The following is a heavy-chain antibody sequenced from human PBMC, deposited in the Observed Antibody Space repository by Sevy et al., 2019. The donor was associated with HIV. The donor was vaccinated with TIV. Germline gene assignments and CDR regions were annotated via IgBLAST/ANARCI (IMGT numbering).Heavy chain of an antibody. Sequence: GGSLRLSCAASGFTFSSYWMSWVRQAPGKGLEWVATMKEDGSERNYVDSVKGRFTISRDNAKNSLYLQMNSLRAEDTAAYDCVREGVGGYSYSLDCWGQGTLVTVSS. CDR2: MKEDGSER. V-gene: IGHV3-7*01. J-gene: IGHJ4*02. CDR1: GFTFSSYW. D-gene: IGHD5-18*01. CDR3: VREGVGGYSYSLDC.